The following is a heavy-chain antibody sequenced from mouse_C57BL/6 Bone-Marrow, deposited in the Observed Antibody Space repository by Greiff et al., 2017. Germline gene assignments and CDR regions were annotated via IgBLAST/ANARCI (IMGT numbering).Heavy chain of an antibody. CDR1: GFTFSDYY. D-gene: IGHD2-4*01. V-gene: IGHV5-12*01. CDR3: ARQDYYDGFDY. J-gene: IGHJ2*01. Sequence: DVMLVESGGGLVQPGGSLKLSCAASGFTFSDYYMYWVRQTPEKRLEWVAYISNGGGSTYYPDTVKGRFTISRDNAKNTLYLQMSRLKSEDTAMYYCARQDYYDGFDYWGQGTTLTVSS. CDR2: ISNGGGST.